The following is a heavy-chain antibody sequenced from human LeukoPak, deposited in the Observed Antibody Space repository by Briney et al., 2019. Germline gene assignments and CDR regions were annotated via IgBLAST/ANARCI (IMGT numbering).Heavy chain of an antibody. CDR3: ARDRIVGPIGAFDI. CDR1: GYTFTGYY. V-gene: IGHV1-2*02. J-gene: IGHJ3*02. CDR2: INPNSGGT. D-gene: IGHD1-26*01. Sequence: GASVKVSCKASGYTFTGYYMHWARQAPGQGLEWMGWINPNSGGTNYAQKFQGRVTMTRDTSISTAYMELSRLRSDDTAVYYCARDRIVGPIGAFDIWGQGTMVTVSS.